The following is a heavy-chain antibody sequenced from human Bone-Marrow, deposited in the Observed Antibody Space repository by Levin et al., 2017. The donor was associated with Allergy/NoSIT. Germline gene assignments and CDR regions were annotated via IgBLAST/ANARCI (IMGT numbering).Heavy chain of an antibody. D-gene: IGHD1-1*01. Sequence: GGSLRLSCKGSGYSFTSSWIGWVRQMPGQGLEWMGIIYPADSDTTYSPSFQGQVTISADKSISTAYLQWSSLKASDTAMYYCATSSHPGHYYGLDVWGQGTTVTVSS. CDR2: IYPADSDT. V-gene: IGHV5-51*01. J-gene: IGHJ6*02. CDR1: GYSFTSSW. CDR3: ATSSHPGHYYGLDV.